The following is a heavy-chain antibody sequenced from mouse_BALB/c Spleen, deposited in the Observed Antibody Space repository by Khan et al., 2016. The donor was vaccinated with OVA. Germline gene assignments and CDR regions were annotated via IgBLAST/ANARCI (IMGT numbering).Heavy chain of an antibody. Sequence: QVQLQQPGPGLVAPSQSLSITCTVSGFSLTIYGLSWVRQPPGKGLEWLGVIWGDGATNYHSALISRLIITKDNSKSQVFLKLHSLQTDDTATYYCAKFTPDYYSLDYWGQGTSVTVSS. V-gene: IGHV2-3*01. CDR1: GFSLTIYG. CDR3: AKFTPDYYSLDY. CDR2: IWGDGAT. D-gene: IGHD1-1*01. J-gene: IGHJ4*01.